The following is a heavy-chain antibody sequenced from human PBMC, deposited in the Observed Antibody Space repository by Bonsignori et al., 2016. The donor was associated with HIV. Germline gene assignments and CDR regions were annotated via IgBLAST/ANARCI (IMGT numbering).Heavy chain of an antibody. Sequence: VRQMPGKGLEWMGIIYPGDSDTRYSPSFQGQVTISADKSISTAYLQWSSLKASDTAMYYCARQGRVAVAGTWGYYFDYWGQGTLVTVSS. V-gene: IGHV5-51*01. CDR2: IYPGDSDT. J-gene: IGHJ4*02. CDR3: ARQGRVAVAGTWGYYFDY. D-gene: IGHD6-19*01.